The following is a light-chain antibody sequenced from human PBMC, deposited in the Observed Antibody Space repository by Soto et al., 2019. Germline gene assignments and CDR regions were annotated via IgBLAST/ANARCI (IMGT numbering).Light chain of an antibody. CDR2: DES. CDR1: QSVXTD. CDR3: QQRSKLSTAT. V-gene: IGKV3-11*01. J-gene: IGKJ5*01. Sequence: LTQSPAPVSLSQGESATLSCRASQSVXTDLVWYQEKAGQAPRILIXDESNRATGIPARFIGSGSGKDFALTISSLEPAYFAGYYCQQRSKLSTATFGQGTLLDIK.